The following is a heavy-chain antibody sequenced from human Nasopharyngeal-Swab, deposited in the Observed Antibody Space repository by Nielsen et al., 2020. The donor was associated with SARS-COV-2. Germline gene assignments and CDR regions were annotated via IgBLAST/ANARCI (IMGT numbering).Heavy chain of an antibody. CDR3: AKVPSSSWYVDYYYGMDV. V-gene: IGHV3-23*01. J-gene: IGHJ6*02. D-gene: IGHD6-13*01. Sequence: VRQAPGKGLEWVSAISGSGGSTYYADSVKGRFTISRDNSKNTLYLQMNSLRAEDTAVYYCAKVPSSSWYVDYYYGMDVWGQGTTVTVPS. CDR2: ISGSGGST.